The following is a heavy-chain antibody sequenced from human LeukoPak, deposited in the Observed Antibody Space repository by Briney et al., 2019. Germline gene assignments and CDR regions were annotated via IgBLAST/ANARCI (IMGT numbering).Heavy chain of an antibody. Sequence: PGGSLSLSCAASGFTLTTYSTNWVGQAPGQGREWVSSIGSSGGDIPYADSVEGRFTISSDNAKNSLYLQMNRQRPEDTAVYFCARDHRDKYGYPYFDVWSRGTLVIVPS. CDR3: ARDHRDKYGYPYFDV. CDR2: IGSSGGDI. D-gene: IGHD5-18*01. CDR1: GFTLTTYS. V-gene: IGHV3-21*01. J-gene: IGHJ2*01.